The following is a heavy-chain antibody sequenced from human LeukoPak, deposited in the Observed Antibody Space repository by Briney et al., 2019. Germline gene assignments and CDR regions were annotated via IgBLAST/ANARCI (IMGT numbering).Heavy chain of an antibody. CDR2: INWSGGST. CDR3: ATAPITSPFYFDY. Sequence: GGSLRLSCTASGFAFDEHGMSWVRQVPGKGLEWVSGINWSGGSTGYADPLRGRFTISRDNAKNSLYLQMDSLRAEDTALYYCATAPITSPFYFDYWGQGTLVTVSS. CDR1: GFAFDEHG. V-gene: IGHV3-20*04. D-gene: IGHD2-2*01. J-gene: IGHJ4*02.